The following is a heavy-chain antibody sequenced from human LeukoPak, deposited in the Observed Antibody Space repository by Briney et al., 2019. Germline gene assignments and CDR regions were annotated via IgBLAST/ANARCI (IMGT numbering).Heavy chain of an antibody. CDR1: GFTFSSYW. V-gene: IGHV3-7*03. D-gene: IGHD3-10*01. Sequence: GGSLRLSCAASGFTFSSYWMSWVRQAPGTGLEWVANINQDGSEKYYVDSVKGRFTISRDNAKNSLYLQINSLRAEDTAMYYCASSMWFGMRKIDYWGQGTLVTVSS. J-gene: IGHJ4*02. CDR2: INQDGSEK. CDR3: ASSMWFGMRKIDY.